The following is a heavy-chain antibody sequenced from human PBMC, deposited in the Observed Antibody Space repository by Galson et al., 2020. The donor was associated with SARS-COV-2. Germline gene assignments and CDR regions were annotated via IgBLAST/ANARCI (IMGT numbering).Heavy chain of an antibody. V-gene: IGHV3-21*01. J-gene: IGHJ4*02. Sequence: GGSLRLSCAASGFTFSSYSMNWVRQAPGKGLEWVSSISSSSSYIYYADSVKGRFTISRDNAKNSLYLQMNSLRAEDTAVYYCARDSVDTAMVPVHWGQGTLVTVSS. CDR1: GFTFSSYS. CDR3: ARDSVDTAMVPVH. CDR2: ISSSSSYI. D-gene: IGHD5-18*01.